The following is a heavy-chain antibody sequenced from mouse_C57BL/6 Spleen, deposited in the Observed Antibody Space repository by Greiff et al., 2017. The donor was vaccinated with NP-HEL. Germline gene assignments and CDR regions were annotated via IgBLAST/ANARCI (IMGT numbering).Heavy chain of an antibody. V-gene: IGHV1-82*01. CDR2: IYPGDGDT. Sequence: VQLQQSGPELVKPGASVKISCKASGYAFSSSWMNWVKQRPGKGLEWIGRIYPGDGDTNYNGKFKGKATLTADKSSSTAYMQLSSLTSEDSAVYFCARHYYGSSHYAMDYWGQGTSVTVSS. D-gene: IGHD1-1*01. CDR1: GYAFSSSW. CDR3: ARHYYGSSHYAMDY. J-gene: IGHJ4*01.